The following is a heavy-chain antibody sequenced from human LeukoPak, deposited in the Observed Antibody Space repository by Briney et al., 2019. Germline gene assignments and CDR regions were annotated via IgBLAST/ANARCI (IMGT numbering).Heavy chain of an antibody. CDR2: IIPIFGTA. Sequence: SVKVSCKASGGTFSSYAISWVRQAPGQGLEWMGRIIPIFGTANYAQKFQGRVTITTDESTSTAFMELSSLRSEDTAVYYCARDPHPSYGQYLVDYWGQGTLVTVSS. CDR1: GGTFSSYA. D-gene: IGHD5-18*01. J-gene: IGHJ4*02. V-gene: IGHV1-69*05. CDR3: ARDPHPSYGQYLVDY.